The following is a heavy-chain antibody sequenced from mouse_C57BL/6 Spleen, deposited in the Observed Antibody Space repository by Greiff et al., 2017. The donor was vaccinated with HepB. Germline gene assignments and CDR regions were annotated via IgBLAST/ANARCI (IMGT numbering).Heavy chain of an antibody. CDR3: ARVDSNYRYFDV. V-gene: IGHV5-4*01. CDR1: GFTFSSYA. D-gene: IGHD2-5*01. J-gene: IGHJ1*03. CDR2: ISDGGSYT. Sequence: EVQVVESGGGLVKPGGSLKLSCAASGFTFSSYAMSWVRQTPEKRLEWVATISDGGSYTYYPDNVKGRFTISRDNAKNNLYLQMSHLKSEDTAMYYCARVDSNYRYFDVWGTGTTLTVSS.